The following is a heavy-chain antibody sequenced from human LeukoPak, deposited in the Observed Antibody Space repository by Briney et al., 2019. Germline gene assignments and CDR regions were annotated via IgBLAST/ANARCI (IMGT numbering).Heavy chain of an antibody. CDR2: ISWNSGSI. Sequence: PGGSLRLSCAASGFTFDDYAMHWVRQAPGKGLEWVSGISWNSGSIGHADSVKGRFTISRDNAKNSLFLQMNSLRVEDTAVYYCVRDTYGPSDFWGQGTLVTVS. CDR1: GFTFDDYA. D-gene: IGHD2-8*01. J-gene: IGHJ4*02. V-gene: IGHV3-9*01. CDR3: VRDTYGPSDF.